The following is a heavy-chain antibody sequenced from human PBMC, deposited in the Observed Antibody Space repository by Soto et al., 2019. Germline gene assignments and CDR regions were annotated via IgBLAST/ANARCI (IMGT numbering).Heavy chain of an antibody. D-gene: IGHD3-22*01. CDR2: ISAYNGNT. J-gene: IGHJ6*02. Sequence: ASVKVSCKASGYTFTSYGISWVRQAPGQGLEWMGWISAYNGNTNYAQKLQGRVTMTTDTSTSTAYMELRSLRSDDTAVYYCARTDXRLYDSSGYYFLDGMDVWGQGTTVTVSS. CDR3: ARTDXRLYDSSGYYFLDGMDV. CDR1: GYTFTSYG. V-gene: IGHV1-18*04.